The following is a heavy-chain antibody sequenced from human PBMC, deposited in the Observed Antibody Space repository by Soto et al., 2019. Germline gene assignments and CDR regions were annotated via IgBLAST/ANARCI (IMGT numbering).Heavy chain of an antibody. Sequence: GESLKISCKGSGYSFTSYWISWVRQMPGKGLEWMGRIDPSDSYTNYSPSFQGHVTISADKSISTAYLQWSSLKASGTAMYYCATDIVVVPAATEYYYYGMDVWGQGTTVTVSS. V-gene: IGHV5-10-1*01. D-gene: IGHD2-2*01. CDR1: GYSFTSYW. CDR2: IDPSDSYT. J-gene: IGHJ6*02. CDR3: ATDIVVVPAATEYYYYGMDV.